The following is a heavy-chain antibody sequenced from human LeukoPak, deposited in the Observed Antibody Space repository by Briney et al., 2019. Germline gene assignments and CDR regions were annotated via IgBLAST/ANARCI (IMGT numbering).Heavy chain of an antibody. CDR2: ISSSSSYI. Sequence: GGSLRLSCAASGFTFSRNSMNWVRQAPGKGLEWVSSISSSSSYIYYADSVKGRFTISRDNARNSLYLQMNSLRAEDTAVYYCARDGGHQLLIGNWFDPWGQGTLVTVSS. J-gene: IGHJ5*02. CDR1: GFTFSRNS. D-gene: IGHD2-2*01. CDR3: ARDGGHQLLIGNWFDP. V-gene: IGHV3-21*04.